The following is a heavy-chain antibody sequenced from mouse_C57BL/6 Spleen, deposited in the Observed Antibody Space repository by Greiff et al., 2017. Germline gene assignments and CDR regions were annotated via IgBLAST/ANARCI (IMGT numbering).Heavy chain of an antibody. CDR1: GFTFSDAW. J-gene: IGHJ1*03. D-gene: IGHD1-1*01. V-gene: IGHV6-6*01. CDR2: IRNKANNHAT. Sequence: EVKLLESGGGLVQPGGSMKLSCAASGFTFSDAWMDWVRQSPEKGLEWVAEIRNKANNHATYYAESVKGRFTISRDDSKSSVYLQMNSLRTEDTGIYYWTGGDYYGSSWYFDVWGTGSTVTVSS. CDR3: TGGDYYGSSWYFDV.